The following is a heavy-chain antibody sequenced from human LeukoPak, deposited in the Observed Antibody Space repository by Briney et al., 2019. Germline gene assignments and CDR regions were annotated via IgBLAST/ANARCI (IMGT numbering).Heavy chain of an antibody. V-gene: IGHV3-NL1*01. Sequence: EGSLRLSCAASGFTFSSYGMHSVRQAPGKGLEWGSVIYSGGSTYYADSVKGRFTISRYNSKNTLYLQMNSLRAEDTAVYYCARYSSTWVLFAYWGQGTLVTVPS. CDR1: GFTFSSYG. D-gene: IGHD6-13*01. CDR2: IYSGGST. CDR3: ARYSSTWVLFAY. J-gene: IGHJ4*02.